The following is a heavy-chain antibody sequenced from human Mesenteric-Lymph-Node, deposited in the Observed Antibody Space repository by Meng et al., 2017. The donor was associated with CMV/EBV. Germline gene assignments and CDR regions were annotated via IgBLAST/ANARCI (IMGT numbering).Heavy chain of an antibody. CDR3: ARKPRIGQLGWFDP. D-gene: IGHD6-6*01. J-gene: IGHJ5*02. CDR1: GVTFNTYA. CDR2: IHPMFGTR. V-gene: IGHV1-69*05. Sequence: SVKVSCKASGVTFNTYAFSWVRQAPGQGLEWMGGIHPMFGTRNYAQKFQGRATMTRDTSTSTVYMELSSLRSEDTAVYYCARKPRIGQLGWFDPWGQGTLVTVSS.